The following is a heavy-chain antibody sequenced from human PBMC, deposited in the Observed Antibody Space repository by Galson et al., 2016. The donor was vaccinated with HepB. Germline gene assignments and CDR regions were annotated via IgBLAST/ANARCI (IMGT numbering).Heavy chain of an antibody. D-gene: IGHD3-3*01. J-gene: IGHJ6*02. CDR3: ARSLTGSYDFWGANYNYYAMDV. CDR1: GYTFASYW. V-gene: IGHV5-51*01. CDR2: IYPGDFDI. Sequence: QSGAEVKKAGESLKISCKGSGYTFASYWIGWVRQMPGKGLEWMGIIYPGDFDIRYGPSFQGHVTISVDKSISNAYLQWSSLEASDTAMYYCARSLTGSYDFWGANYNYYAMDVWGQGTAVIVS.